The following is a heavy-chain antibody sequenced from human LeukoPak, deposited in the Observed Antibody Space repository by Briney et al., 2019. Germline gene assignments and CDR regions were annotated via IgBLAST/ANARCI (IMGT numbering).Heavy chain of an antibody. CDR3: ARLSVATGFDP. CDR1: GGSISSSSYY. V-gene: IGHV4-39*01. D-gene: IGHD5-12*01. J-gene: IGHJ5*02. CDR2: IYYSGST. Sequence: SETLSLTCTVSGGSISSSSYYWGWIRQPPGKGLEWIGSIYYSGSTYYNPSLKSRVTISVDTSKNQFSLKLSSVTAADTAVYYCARLSVATGFDPWGQGTLVTVSS.